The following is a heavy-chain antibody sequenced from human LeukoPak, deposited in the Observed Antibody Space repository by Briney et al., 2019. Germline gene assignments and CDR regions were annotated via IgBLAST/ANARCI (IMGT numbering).Heavy chain of an antibody. Sequence: ASVKVSCKASGYTFTSYAMHWVRQAPGQRLEWKRWINGGNGNTKYSQKFQGRVTMTRNTSISTAYMELSSLRSEDTAVYYCARETTSGYHVRSTNFDYWGQGTLVTVSS. V-gene: IGHV1-3*01. CDR3: ARETTSGYHVRSTNFDY. D-gene: IGHD3-22*01. J-gene: IGHJ4*02. CDR1: GYTFTSYA. CDR2: INGGNGNT.